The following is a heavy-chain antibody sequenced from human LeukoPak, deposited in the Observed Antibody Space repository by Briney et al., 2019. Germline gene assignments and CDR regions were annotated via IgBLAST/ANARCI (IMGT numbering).Heavy chain of an antibody. V-gene: IGHV5-51*01. CDR1: GYSFTSYW. Sequence: GESLKISCKGSGYSFTSYWIGWVRQMPGKGLEWMGIIYPGDSDTRYSPSFQGQVTISADKSISTAYLQWSSLKASDTAMYYCARSNGYCSSTSCYTLDYWGQGTLVTVSS. D-gene: IGHD2-2*02. CDR2: IYPGDSDT. J-gene: IGHJ4*02. CDR3: ARSNGYCSSTSCYTLDY.